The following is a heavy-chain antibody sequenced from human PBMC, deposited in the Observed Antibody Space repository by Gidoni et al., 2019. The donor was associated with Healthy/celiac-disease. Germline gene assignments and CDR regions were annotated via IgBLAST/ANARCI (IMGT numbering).Heavy chain of an antibody. J-gene: IGHJ4*02. CDR1: GFTFDDYA. CDR3: AKDGGIAVAPGGLDY. D-gene: IGHD6-19*01. Sequence: EVQLVESGGVVVQPGGSLRLSCAASGFTFDDYAMHWVRQAPGKGLEWVSLISWDGGSTYYADSVKGRFTISRDNSKNSLYLQMNSLRAEDTALYYCAKDGGIAVAPGGLDYWGQGTLVTVSS. V-gene: IGHV3-43D*04. CDR2: ISWDGGST.